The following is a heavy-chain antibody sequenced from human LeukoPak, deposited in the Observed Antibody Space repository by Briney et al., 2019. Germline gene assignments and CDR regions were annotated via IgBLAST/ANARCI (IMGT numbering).Heavy chain of an antibody. V-gene: IGHV4-59*01. J-gene: IGHJ4*02. Sequence: SETLSLTCTVSGGSISSYYWSWIRQPPGKGLEWIGYIYYSGSTNYNPSLKSRVAISVDTSKNQFSLKLSSVTAADTAVYHCARTAAAGRGLFDYWGQGTLVTVSS. CDR1: GGSISSYY. CDR3: ARTAAAGRGLFDY. CDR2: IYYSGST. D-gene: IGHD6-13*01.